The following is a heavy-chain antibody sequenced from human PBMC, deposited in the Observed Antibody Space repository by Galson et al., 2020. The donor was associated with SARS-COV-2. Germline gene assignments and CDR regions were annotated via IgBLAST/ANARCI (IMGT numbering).Heavy chain of an antibody. CDR1: GFTFSPYG. Sequence: GGSLRLSCVASGFTFSPYGMHWVRQAPGKGLERVAFMSNDGRDKDFADSVKGRFTISRDNSKNTVYLQMNSLRAEDTAVYYCAKGRRNYQAFFQYWGQGTLVTVSS. J-gene: IGHJ4*02. CDR3: AKGRRNYQAFFQY. D-gene: IGHD1-7*01. V-gene: IGHV3-30*18. CDR2: MSNDGRDK.